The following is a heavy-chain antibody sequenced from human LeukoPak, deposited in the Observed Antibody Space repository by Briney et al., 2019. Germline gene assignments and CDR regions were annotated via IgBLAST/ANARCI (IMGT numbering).Heavy chain of an antibody. D-gene: IGHD3-10*01. J-gene: IGHJ4*02. V-gene: IGHV4-4*07. Sequence: SETLSLTCTVSGASISNYYWSWIRQPAGKGLEWIGRMCGSGSASYNPSLKSRVTMSADTSKNQFSLKLSSVTAADTAVYYCATRYGSGNWDYYFDYWGQGTLVTVSS. CDR2: MCGSGSA. CDR3: ATRYGSGNWDYYFDY. CDR1: GASISNYY.